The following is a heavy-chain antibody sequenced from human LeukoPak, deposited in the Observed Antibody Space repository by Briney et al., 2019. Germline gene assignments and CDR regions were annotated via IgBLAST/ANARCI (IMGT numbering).Heavy chain of an antibody. Sequence: GGSLRLSCAASGLTFNNYWMHWVRQAPGRGLVWVSRIKTDGSSAHYADSVKGRFTISRDNAKNTVYLQMNSLRAEDTAVYYCMGSIDYWGQGTLVTVSS. CDR2: IKTDGSSA. D-gene: IGHD2-15*01. CDR3: MGSIDY. J-gene: IGHJ4*02. CDR1: GLTFNNYW. V-gene: IGHV3-74*01.